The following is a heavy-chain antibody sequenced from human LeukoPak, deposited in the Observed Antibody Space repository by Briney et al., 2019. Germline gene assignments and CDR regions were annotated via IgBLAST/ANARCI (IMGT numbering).Heavy chain of an antibody. J-gene: IGHJ4*02. D-gene: IGHD1-7*01. Sequence: GGSLRLSCAASGFTFTSYEMNWVRQAPGKGLEWVSYINSSGSTIYYADSVRGRLTISRDNAKNSLYLQMNSLRAEDTAVYYCARVKVGTTNRFDYWGQGTLVTVS. CDR2: INSSGSTI. V-gene: IGHV3-48*03. CDR1: GFTFTSYE. CDR3: ARVKVGTTNRFDY.